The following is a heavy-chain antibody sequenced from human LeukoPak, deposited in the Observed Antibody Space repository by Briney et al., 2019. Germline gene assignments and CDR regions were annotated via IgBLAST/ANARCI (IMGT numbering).Heavy chain of an antibody. V-gene: IGHV3-11*04. J-gene: IGHJ6*04. D-gene: IGHD1-1*01. CDR3: ARRAPSHDFDV. Sequence: PGGSLRLSCAASGFTFSDYYMSWIRQAPGKGLEWVAAISTTSGNIYYADSVKGRFTISRDNAKNSLYLQMNSLRVEDTALYYCARRAPSHDFDVWGKGTTVTVSS. CDR1: GFTFSDYY. CDR2: ISTTSGNI.